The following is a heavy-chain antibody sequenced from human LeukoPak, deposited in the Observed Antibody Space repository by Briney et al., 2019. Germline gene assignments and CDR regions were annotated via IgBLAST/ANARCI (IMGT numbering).Heavy chain of an antibody. CDR3: AKRGVVIRVILVGFHKEAYYFES. CDR1: GITLSNYG. CDR2: ICDSGGNT. D-gene: IGHD3/OR15-3a*01. Sequence: GGSLRLSCAVSGITLSNYGMSWVRQAPGKGLEWVAGICDSGGNTKYADSVKGRFTISRDHPKNTLYLQMNSLRAEDTAVYFCAKRGVVIRVILVGFHKEAYYFESWGQGALVTVSS. J-gene: IGHJ4*02. V-gene: IGHV3-23*01.